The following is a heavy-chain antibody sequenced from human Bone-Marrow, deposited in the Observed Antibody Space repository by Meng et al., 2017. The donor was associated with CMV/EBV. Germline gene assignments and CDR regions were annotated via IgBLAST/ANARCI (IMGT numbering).Heavy chain of an antibody. D-gene: IGHD1/OR15-1a*01. CDR3: ARGEQISRS. CDR1: GFTFSSYA. Sequence: GGPLRLSCAASGFTFSSYAMHWVRQAPGKGLEWVAVISYDGSSKYYTDSVKGRFTISRDNSRNTLYLQMNSLRAEDTAVYYCARGEQISRSWGQGTLVTVSS. CDR2: ISYDGSSK. J-gene: IGHJ5*02. V-gene: IGHV3-30-3*01.